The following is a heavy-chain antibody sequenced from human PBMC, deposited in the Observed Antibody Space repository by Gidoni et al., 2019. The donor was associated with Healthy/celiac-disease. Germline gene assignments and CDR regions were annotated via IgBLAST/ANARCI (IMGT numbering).Heavy chain of an antibody. D-gene: IGHD3-22*01. CDR2: ISWNSGSI. Sequence: EVQLVESGGGLVQPGRSLRLSCAASGFTFDAYAMHWVRQAPGKGLEWVSGISWNSGSIGYADSVKGRFTISRDNAKNSLYLQMNSLRAEDTALYYCAKGFLPRLRYDSSGYPPEFDYWGQGTLVTVSS. CDR3: AKGFLPRLRYDSSGYPPEFDY. CDR1: GFTFDAYA. V-gene: IGHV3-9*01. J-gene: IGHJ4*02.